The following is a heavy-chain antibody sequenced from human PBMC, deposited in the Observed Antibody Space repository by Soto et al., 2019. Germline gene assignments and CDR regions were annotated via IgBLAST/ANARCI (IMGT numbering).Heavy chain of an antibody. J-gene: IGHJ6*01. CDR3: ARGVSMVRGVPAPGMEV. CDR2: INPISGGT. D-gene: IGHD3-10*01. CDR1: GETFTGDY. Sequence: ASVKVSCKASGETFTGDYIHWVGQAAGQGLEWMGWINPISGGTKYAQKFQGRVTMTRDTSISTAYMELSRLRSDDTAVYYCARGVSMVRGVPAPGMEVWGQATTVNLS. V-gene: IGHV1-2*02.